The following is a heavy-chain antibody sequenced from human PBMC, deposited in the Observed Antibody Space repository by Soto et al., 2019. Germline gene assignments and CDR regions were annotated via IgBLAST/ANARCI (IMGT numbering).Heavy chain of an antibody. J-gene: IGHJ4*02. Sequence: EVQLVESGGGLVQPGGSLRLSCAASEFTFSNFWMSWVRQAPGKGLEWVANIKEDGSEKYYVDSVKGRFTISRDSAKKLLYLQMDSLRAEDTAVYYCARLRKGGYCDYWGQGALVTVST. V-gene: IGHV3-7*03. CDR1: EFTFSNFW. CDR2: IKEDGSEK. CDR3: ARLRKGGYCDY. D-gene: IGHD1-26*01.